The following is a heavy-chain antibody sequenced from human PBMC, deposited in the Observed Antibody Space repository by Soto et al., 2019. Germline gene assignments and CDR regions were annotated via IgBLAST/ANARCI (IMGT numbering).Heavy chain of an antibody. V-gene: IGHV4-39*01. CDR3: ARQRTTVVTQAYFDH. Sequence: SETLCLTCIVSGESISSSSYYWVWILQPPGKGLEWIGSIYYSGRTYYNPSFKSRVTISIDTSKNQFSLKLSSVTATDTAVYYCARQRTTVVTQAYFDHWGQGALVSVSS. J-gene: IGHJ5*02. CDR1: GESISSSSYY. CDR2: IYYSGRT. D-gene: IGHD2-21*02.